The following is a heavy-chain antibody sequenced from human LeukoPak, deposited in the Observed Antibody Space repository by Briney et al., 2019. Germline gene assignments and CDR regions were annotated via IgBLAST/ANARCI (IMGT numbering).Heavy chain of an antibody. CDR3: AKDGPRDYGDPTAPSDAFDI. CDR2: ISGSGGST. D-gene: IGHD4-17*01. Sequence: GGSLRLSCAASGFTFSSYAMSWVRQAPGKGLEWVSAISGSGGSTYYADSVKGRFTISRDNSKNTPYLQMNSLRAEDTAVYYCAKDGPRDYGDPTAPSDAFDIWGQGTMVTVSS. J-gene: IGHJ3*02. V-gene: IGHV3-23*01. CDR1: GFTFSSYA.